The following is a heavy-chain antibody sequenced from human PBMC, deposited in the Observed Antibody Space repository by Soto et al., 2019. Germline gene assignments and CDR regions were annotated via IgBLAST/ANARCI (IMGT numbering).Heavy chain of an antibody. CDR1: GFTFSSYW. V-gene: IGHV3-74*01. CDR3: ARDSYDSSGYYLPNVPPDAYYGMDV. Sequence: QPGGSLRLSCAASGFTFSSYWMHWVRQAPGKGLVWVSRINSDGSSTSYADSVKGRFTISRDNAKNTLYLQMNSLRAEDTAVYYCARDSYDSSGYYLPNVPPDAYYGMDVWGQGTTVTVSS. D-gene: IGHD3-22*01. J-gene: IGHJ6*02. CDR2: INSDGSST.